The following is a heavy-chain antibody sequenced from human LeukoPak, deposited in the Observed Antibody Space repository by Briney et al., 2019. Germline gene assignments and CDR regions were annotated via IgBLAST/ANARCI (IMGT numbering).Heavy chain of an antibody. J-gene: IGHJ5*02. D-gene: IGHD6-13*01. CDR1: GGSFSVYY. CDR2: INHSGST. CDR3: AIFSSRWRGSGFDP. Sequence: ASETLSLTCAVPGGSFSVYYWSWIRQPPGKGLEWVGEINHSGSTNYNPSLQCRVTISVDTSKNQISLKLSCVTAAHTTGYYCAIFSSRWRGSGFDPWGQGTLVTVSS. V-gene: IGHV4-34*01.